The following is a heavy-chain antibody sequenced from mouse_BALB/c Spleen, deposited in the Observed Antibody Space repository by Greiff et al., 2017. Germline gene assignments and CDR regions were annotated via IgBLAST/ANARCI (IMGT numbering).Heavy chain of an antibody. CDR2: IWTGGGT. CDR1: GFSLTSYD. D-gene: IGHD2-14*01. CDR3: VRSPYYRYDDYAMDY. J-gene: IGHJ4*01. V-gene: IGHV2-9-2*01. Sequence: QVQLKESGPGLVAPSQSLSITCTVSGFSLTSYDISWIRQPPGKGLEWLGVIWTGGGTNYNSAFMSRLSISKDNSKSQVFLKMNSLQTDDTAIYYCVRSPYYRYDDYAMDYWGQGTSVTVSS.